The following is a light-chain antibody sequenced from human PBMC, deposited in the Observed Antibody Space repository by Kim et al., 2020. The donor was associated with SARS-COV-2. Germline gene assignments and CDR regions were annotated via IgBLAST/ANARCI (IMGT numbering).Light chain of an antibody. J-gene: IGKJ2*03. CDR1: QSDNNN. Sequence: VSAGERATRSCRASQSDNNNLAWYQQKPGQAPRLLIYGASTRASGVPARFSGRGSGTEFTLTISSLQSEDCAVYYCQQFNNWPLYSFGQETKLEI. V-gene: IGKV3-15*01. CDR2: GAS. CDR3: QQFNNWPLYS.